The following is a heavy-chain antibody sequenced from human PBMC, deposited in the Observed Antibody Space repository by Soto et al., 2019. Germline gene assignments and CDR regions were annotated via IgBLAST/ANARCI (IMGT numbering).Heavy chain of an antibody. CDR1: GFTFSSYG. D-gene: IGHD2-15*01. CDR2: ISYDGSNK. CDR3: AEDLPSCSGGSCYSGWFDP. V-gene: IGHV3-30*18. J-gene: IGHJ5*02. Sequence: QVQLVESGGGVVQPGRSLRLSCAASGFTFSSYGMHWVRQAPGKGLEWAAVISYDGSNKYYADSVKGRFTISRDNSKNTLYLQMNSLRAEDTAVYYCAEDLPSCSGGSCYSGWFDPWGQGTLVTVSS.